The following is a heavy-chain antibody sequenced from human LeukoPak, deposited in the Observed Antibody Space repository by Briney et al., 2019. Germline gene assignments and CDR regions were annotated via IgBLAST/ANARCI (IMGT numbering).Heavy chain of an antibody. J-gene: IGHJ5*02. CDR2: IFYNGTT. CDR3: ARRPRMVASTNWFDP. CDR1: GGPIYSSSFY. Sequence: SETLSLTCTVSGGPIYSSSFYWDWVRQPPGMGLEWVGNIFYNGTTYYNPSLKSRVTISVDTSKNLFSLKLTSVTAADSAVYYCARRPRMVASTNWFDPWGQGTLVIVSS. D-gene: IGHD4/OR15-4a*01. V-gene: IGHV4-39*01.